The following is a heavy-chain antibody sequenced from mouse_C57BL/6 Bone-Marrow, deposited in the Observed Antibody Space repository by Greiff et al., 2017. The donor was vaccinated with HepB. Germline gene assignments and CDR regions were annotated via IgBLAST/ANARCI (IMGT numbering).Heavy chain of an antibody. CDR2: IWRGGST. D-gene: IGHD2-4*01. CDR1: GFSLTSYG. J-gene: IGHJ2*01. V-gene: IGHV2-5*01. Sequence: VQLQQSGPGLLQPSQSLSITCTVSGFSLTSYGVHWVRQSPGKGLEWLGVIWRGGSTDYNAAFMSRLSITKDNSKSQVFFKMNSLQADDTAIYYCAKAYYDYDGGGFDYWGQGTTLTVSS. CDR3: AKAYYDYDGGGFDY.